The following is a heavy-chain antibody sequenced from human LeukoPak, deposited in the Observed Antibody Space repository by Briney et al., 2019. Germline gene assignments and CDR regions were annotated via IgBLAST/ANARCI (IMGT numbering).Heavy chain of an antibody. CDR1: GGSFSGYY. J-gene: IGHJ4*02. V-gene: IGHV4-34*01. Sequence: PSETLSLTCAVYGGSFSGYYWSWIRQPPGKGLEWIGEINHSGSTNYNPSLKSRVTISVDTSKNQFSLKLSSVTAADTAVYYCARGSPVLRFYHYGVPNQYYFGYWGQGTLVTVSS. D-gene: IGHD3-3*01. CDR2: INHSGST. CDR3: ARGSPVLRFYHYGVPNQYYFGY.